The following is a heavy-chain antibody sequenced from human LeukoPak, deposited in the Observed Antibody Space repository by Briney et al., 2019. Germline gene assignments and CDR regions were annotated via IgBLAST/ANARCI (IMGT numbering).Heavy chain of an antibody. V-gene: IGHV4-4*07. CDR1: GGSISRYY. CDR3: ARHLRGIHYYFDY. CDR2: IYSSGST. J-gene: IGHJ4*02. D-gene: IGHD1-20*01. Sequence: SETLSLTCTVSGGSISRYYWSWIRQPAGKGLEWIGRIYSSGSTNYNPSLKSRVTMSVDTSKNQFSLKLSSVTAADTAVYYCARHLRGIHYYFDYWGQGTLVTVSS.